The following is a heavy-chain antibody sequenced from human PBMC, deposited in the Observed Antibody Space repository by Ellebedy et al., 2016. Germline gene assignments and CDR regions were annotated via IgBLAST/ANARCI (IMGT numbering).Heavy chain of an antibody. J-gene: IGHJ6*02. V-gene: IGHV4-34*01. Sequence: SETLSLXXTFSIGSFSDFYWSWVRHSPGKGLEWIGEINHNGGTYYNPSLKSRVTISVDASKNQFSLKLNSMTAADTAVYYCARGTGSYGSAMDVWGQGTTVTVSS. CDR2: INHNGGT. D-gene: IGHD1-26*01. CDR3: ARGTGSYGSAMDV. CDR1: IGSFSDFY.